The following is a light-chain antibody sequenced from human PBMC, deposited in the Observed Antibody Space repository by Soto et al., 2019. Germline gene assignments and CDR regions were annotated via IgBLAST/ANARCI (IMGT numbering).Light chain of an antibody. CDR3: NSYTTSSTLV. V-gene: IGLV2-14*03. CDR2: EVT. Sequence: QSALTQPASVSGSPGQSITISCTGTSSDVGGYNFVSWYQQHPDKAPKLMIYEVTSRPSGVSNRFSGSKSGNTASLTISGLQAEDEAEYYCNSYTTSSTLVFGTGTKLTVL. J-gene: IGLJ1*01. CDR1: SSDVGGYNF.